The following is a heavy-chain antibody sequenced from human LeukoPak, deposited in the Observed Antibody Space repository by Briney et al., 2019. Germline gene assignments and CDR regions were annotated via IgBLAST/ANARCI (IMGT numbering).Heavy chain of an antibody. V-gene: IGHV3-53*01. CDR3: ARDEGEAFDI. Sequence: GGSLRLSCAASGFTVSSNYMSWVRQAPGKGVEWVSVIYSGGSTYYSDSVKGRFTISRDNSKNTLYLQMNSLRAEDTAVYYCARDEGEAFDIWGQGTMVTVSS. CDR2: IYSGGST. D-gene: IGHD3-10*01. J-gene: IGHJ3*02. CDR1: GFTVSSNY.